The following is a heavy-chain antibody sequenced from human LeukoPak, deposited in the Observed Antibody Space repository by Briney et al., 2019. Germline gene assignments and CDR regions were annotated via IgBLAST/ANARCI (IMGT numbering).Heavy chain of an antibody. CDR1: GFTFSSYG. V-gene: IGHV3-33*01. CDR2: ISYDGSNK. Sequence: GGSLRLSCAASGFTFSSYGMQWVRQAPGKGLDWVAGISYDGSNKNYADSVKGRFTISRDNSKNTLFLQMNSLRAEDTAVYYCGRVYCGGNCYSPPLPDYWGQGTLVTVSA. D-gene: IGHD2-21*02. J-gene: IGHJ4*02. CDR3: GRVYCGGNCYSPPLPDY.